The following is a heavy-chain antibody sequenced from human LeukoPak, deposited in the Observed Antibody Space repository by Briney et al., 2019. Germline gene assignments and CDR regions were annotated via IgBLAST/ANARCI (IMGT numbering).Heavy chain of an antibody. CDR3: VKDRKPDSRYNFDY. D-gene: IGHD5-12*01. J-gene: IGHJ4*02. Sequence: PGGSLRLSCVASGFTFSAFALHWVRQAPGKGLEWVAAISFDENKVFYAGSVTGRFTISRDNSKNTLYLQMNSLRAEDTATYYCVKDRKPDSRYNFDYWGQGTLVTVSS. CDR1: GFTFSAFA. CDR2: ISFDENKV. V-gene: IGHV3-30-3*01.